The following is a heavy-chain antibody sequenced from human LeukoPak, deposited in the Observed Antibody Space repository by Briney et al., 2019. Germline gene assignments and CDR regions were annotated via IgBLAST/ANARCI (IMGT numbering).Heavy chain of an antibody. CDR2: IYYSGST. CDR3: ARDSIYLGMATRSFDS. Sequence: PSETLSLTCTVSGASISSSSYYWGWLRQPPGKGLEWFVSIYYSGSTYYHPSLKSRFTISVDTSKNQFSLKLSSVTAADAAVYYCARDSIYLGMATRSFDSWGQGTLVTVAS. D-gene: IGHD5-24*01. V-gene: IGHV4-39*07. CDR1: GASISSSSYY. J-gene: IGHJ4*02.